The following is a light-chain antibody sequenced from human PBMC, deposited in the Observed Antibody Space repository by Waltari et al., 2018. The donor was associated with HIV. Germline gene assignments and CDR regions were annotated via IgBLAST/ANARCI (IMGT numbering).Light chain of an antibody. CDR1: SSNLGLPD. CDR3: AAWDGSLRGGV. J-gene: IGLJ3*02. Sequence: QSVLTQPPSASGTPGQRVTISCSGTSSNLGLPDVSWYQHRPGTAPKLLIFTNNQRPSGVPDRFSASKSGTSASLAISALQSDDEADYYCAAWDGSLRGGVFGGGTKLTV. CDR2: TNN. V-gene: IGLV1-47*01.